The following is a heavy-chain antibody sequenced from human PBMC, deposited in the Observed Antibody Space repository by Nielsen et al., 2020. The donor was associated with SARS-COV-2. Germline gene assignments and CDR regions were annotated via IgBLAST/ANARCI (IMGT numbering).Heavy chain of an antibody. CDR1: GFTFDDYA. CDR3: ARDYYDSSGYYYDAEYFQH. D-gene: IGHD3-22*01. J-gene: IGHJ1*01. CDR2: ISWNSGSI. V-gene: IGHV3-9*01. Sequence: SLKISCAASGFTFDDYAMHWVRQAPGKGLEWVSGISWNSGSIGYADSVKGRFTISRDNAKNSLYLQMNSLRDEDTAVYYCARDYYDSSGYYYDAEYFQHWGQGTLVTVSS.